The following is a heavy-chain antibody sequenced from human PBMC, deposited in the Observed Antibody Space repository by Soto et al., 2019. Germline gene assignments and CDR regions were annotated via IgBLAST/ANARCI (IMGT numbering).Heavy chain of an antibody. J-gene: IGHJ6*02. Sequence: HPGGSLRLSCAASGLTFSSYAMSWVRQAPGKGLEWVSAISGSGGSTYYADSVKGRFTISRDNSKNTLYLQMNSLRAEDTAVYYCATAAAGREDYYYGMDVWGQGTTVTVSS. CDR1: GLTFSSYA. CDR2: ISGSGGST. CDR3: ATAAAGREDYYYGMDV. V-gene: IGHV3-23*01. D-gene: IGHD6-13*01.